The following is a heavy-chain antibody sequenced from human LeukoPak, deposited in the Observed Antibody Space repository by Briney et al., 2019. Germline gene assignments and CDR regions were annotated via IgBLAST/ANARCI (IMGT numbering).Heavy chain of an antibody. CDR3: ARHSGSGSLSRPFDP. J-gene: IGHJ5*02. Sequence: SETLSLTCSVSGASVTSGGFYWGWLRQPPGKGPEWIATVYYTGSTYYNPPLKSRVTISIDTSKNQFSLRLTSVTATDTAIYHCARHSGSGSLSRPFDPWGQGTLATVSS. V-gene: IGHV4-39*01. D-gene: IGHD3-10*01. CDR2: VYYTGST. CDR1: GASVTSGGFY.